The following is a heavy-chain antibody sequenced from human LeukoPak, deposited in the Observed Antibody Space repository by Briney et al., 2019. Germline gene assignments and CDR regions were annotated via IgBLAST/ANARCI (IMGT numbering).Heavy chain of an antibody. D-gene: IGHD3-10*01. J-gene: IGHJ4*02. CDR3: ARDDNYGSGQPDD. Sequence: ASVKVSCRASGYTFNTYGITWVRQAPGQGLEWMGWISGYNGKTKYAQKLQDRVTMTTDTSTSTVYMELRSLRSDDTAVYYCARDDNYGSGQPDDWGQGTLVTVSS. CDR2: ISGYNGKT. CDR1: GYTFNTYG. V-gene: IGHV1-18*01.